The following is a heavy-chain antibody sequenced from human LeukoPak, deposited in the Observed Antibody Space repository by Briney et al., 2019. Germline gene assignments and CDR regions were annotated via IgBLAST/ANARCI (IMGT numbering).Heavy chain of an antibody. CDR2: IYIYNGNT. V-gene: IGHV1-18*01. Sequence: ASVKVSCTASGYTFATYGISWVRQAPGQGLAWMGGIYIYNGNTHYAQKLQGRVTLTTDTSTSTVYMELRSLRSDDTAVYYCARVRPMIVQVDYWGQGTLVTVSS. CDR3: ARVRPMIVQVDY. J-gene: IGHJ4*02. D-gene: IGHD3-22*01. CDR1: GYTFATYG.